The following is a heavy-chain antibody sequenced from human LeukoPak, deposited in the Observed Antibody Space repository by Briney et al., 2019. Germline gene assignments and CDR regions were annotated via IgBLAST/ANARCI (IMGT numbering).Heavy chain of an antibody. J-gene: IGHJ4*02. D-gene: IGHD5-24*01. CDR2: ISYDGSNK. V-gene: IGHV3-30*18. CDR3: AKDHGRDGYNFDY. Sequence: GGSLRLSCAAFGFTFSSYGMHWVRQAPGKGLEWVAVISYDGSNKYYADSVKGRFTISRDNSKNTLYLQMNSLRAEDTAVYYCAKDHGRDGYNFDYWGQGTLVTVSS. CDR1: GFTFSSYG.